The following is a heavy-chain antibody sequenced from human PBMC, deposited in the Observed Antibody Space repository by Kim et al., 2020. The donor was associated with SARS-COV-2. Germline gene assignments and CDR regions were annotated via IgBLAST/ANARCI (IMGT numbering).Heavy chain of an antibody. Sequence: GGSLRLSCAASGFTFSSYGMHWVRQAPGKGLEWVAVIWYDGSNKYYADSVKGRFTISRDNSKNTLYLQMNSLRAEDTAVYYCAREGSGSYPDYWCQGTLVTVSS. CDR1: GFTFSSYG. CDR2: IWYDGSNK. CDR3: AREGSGSYPDY. J-gene: IGHJ4*02. D-gene: IGHD3-10*01. V-gene: IGHV3-33*01.